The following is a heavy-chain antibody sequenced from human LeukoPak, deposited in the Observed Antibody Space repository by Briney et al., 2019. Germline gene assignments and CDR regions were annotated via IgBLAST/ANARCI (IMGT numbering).Heavy chain of an antibody. Sequence: GGSLRLSCAVSGFTFSTYGMNWVRQAPGKGLEWVSAISDNGERTYYADSVKGRFTISRDNSKSTLYLQMNSLRAEDTAVYYCAKERGVSKPFDYWGQGTLVTVSS. CDR2: ISDNGERT. V-gene: IGHV3-23*01. J-gene: IGHJ4*02. CDR1: GFTFSTYG. D-gene: IGHD2-8*02. CDR3: AKERGVSKPFDY.